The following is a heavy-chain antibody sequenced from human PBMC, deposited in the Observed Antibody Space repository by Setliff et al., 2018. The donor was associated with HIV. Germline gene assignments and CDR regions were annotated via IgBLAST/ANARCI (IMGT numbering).Heavy chain of an antibody. Sequence: PSETLSLTCDLYGDSFSGFYWSWIRRPPGKGLEWVGHIDHNGVTAYSPSLKSRVTISVDMSKRQFSLKITSLTAADTAVYYCAREGPFHQTTHTSNFFVDYWGQGALVTVSS. CDR3: AREGPFHQTTHTSNFFVDY. D-gene: IGHD2-2*01. V-gene: IGHV4-34*01. J-gene: IGHJ4*01. CDR2: IDHNGVT. CDR1: GDSFSGFY.